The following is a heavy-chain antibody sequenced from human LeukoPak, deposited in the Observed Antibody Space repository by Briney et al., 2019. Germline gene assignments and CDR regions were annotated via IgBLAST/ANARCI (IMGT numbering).Heavy chain of an antibody. CDR1: GGTFSSYA. V-gene: IGHV1-69*01. D-gene: IGHD3-10*01. CDR2: IIPIFGTA. Sequence: ASVKVSCKASGGTFSSYAISWVRQAPGQELEWMGGIIPIFGTANYAQKFQGRVTITADESTSTAYMGLSSLRSEDTAVYYCARDRGNADAFDIWGQGTMVTVSS. CDR3: ARDRGNADAFDI. J-gene: IGHJ3*02.